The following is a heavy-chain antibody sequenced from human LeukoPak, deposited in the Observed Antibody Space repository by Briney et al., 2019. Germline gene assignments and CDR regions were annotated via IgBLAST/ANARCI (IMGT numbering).Heavy chain of an antibody. D-gene: IGHD6-13*01. CDR2: IYHSGST. V-gene: IGHV4-38-2*02. CDR1: GYSISSGYY. Sequence: PSETLSLTCTVSGYSISSGYYWGWIRQPPGQGLEWIGSIYHSGSTYYNPSLKSRVTISVDTSKNQFSLKLSSVTAADTAVYYCARDPPYSSSWHDFDYWGQGTLVTVSS. CDR3: ARDPPYSSSWHDFDY. J-gene: IGHJ4*02.